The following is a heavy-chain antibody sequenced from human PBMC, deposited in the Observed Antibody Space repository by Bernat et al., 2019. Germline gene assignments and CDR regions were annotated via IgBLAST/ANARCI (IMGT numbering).Heavy chain of an antibody. Sequence: EVQLVESGGGLVQPGGSLRLSCAASGFTFSSYWMHWVRQAPGKGLVWVSRINSDGSSTSYADPVKGRFTISRDNAKNTLYLQMNSLRAEDTAVYYCARGSADASYYYYGMDVWGQGTTVTVSS. CDR3: ARGSADASYYYYGMDV. V-gene: IGHV3-74*01. D-gene: IGHD6-13*01. CDR1: GFTFSSYW. CDR2: INSDGSST. J-gene: IGHJ6*02.